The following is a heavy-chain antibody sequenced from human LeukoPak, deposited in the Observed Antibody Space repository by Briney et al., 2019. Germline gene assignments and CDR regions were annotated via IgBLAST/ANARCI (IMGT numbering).Heavy chain of an antibody. CDR1: GYSISSGYY. D-gene: IGHD3-22*01. Sequence: SETLSLTCDVSGYSISSGYYWGWIRQSPGEGLEWIATILHSGSIYYNPSLKSRVTLSVDTSKNQFSLKLDSVTAADTAMYYCARVGVSYYYDSSTYFPTAFDAWGQGTMVSVSS. CDR2: ILHSGSI. J-gene: IGHJ3*01. V-gene: IGHV4-38-2*01. CDR3: ARVGVSYYYDSSTYFPTAFDA.